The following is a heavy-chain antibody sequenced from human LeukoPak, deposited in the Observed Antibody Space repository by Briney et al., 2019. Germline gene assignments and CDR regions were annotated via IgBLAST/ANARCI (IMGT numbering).Heavy chain of an antibody. V-gene: IGHV1-18*01. CDR1: GYTFTNYG. CDR3: ARASKVVPAAMDYYYGMDV. Sequence: ASVKVSCKASGYTFTNYGITWVRQAPGQGLEWMGWISASNGDTHYSEKFQDRITVTTDTSTSTAYMELRSLVSDDTAVYYCARASKVVPAAMDYYYGMDVWGQGTTVTVSS. J-gene: IGHJ6*02. CDR2: ISASNGDT. D-gene: IGHD2-2*01.